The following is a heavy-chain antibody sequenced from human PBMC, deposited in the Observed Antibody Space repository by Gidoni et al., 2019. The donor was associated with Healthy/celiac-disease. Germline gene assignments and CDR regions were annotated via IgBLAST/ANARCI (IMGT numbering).Heavy chain of an antibody. CDR2: IYYSGGT. D-gene: IGHD4-17*01. CDR3: ARRDYGDYWYFDL. CDR1: GGSISSSSYY. J-gene: IGHJ2*01. Sequence: QLQLQESGPGLVKPSETLSLTCTVSGGSISSSSYYWGWIRQPPGKGLEWIGSIYYSGGTYYNPSLKSRVTISVDTSKNQFSLKLSSVTAADTAVYYCARRDYGDYWYFDLWGRGTLVTVSS. V-gene: IGHV4-39*01.